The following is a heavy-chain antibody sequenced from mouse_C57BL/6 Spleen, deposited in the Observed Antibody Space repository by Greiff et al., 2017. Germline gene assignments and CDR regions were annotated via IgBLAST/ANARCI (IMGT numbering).Heavy chain of an antibody. V-gene: IGHV6-3*01. J-gene: IGHJ4*01. Sequence: EVKVEESGGGLVQPGGSMTLSCVASGFTFSNYWMNWVRQSPGQGLEWVAQIRLKSDNYATHYAVSVKGRFTISRDDSKSSVYLQMNNLRAEDTGIYYCTENSEAMDYWGQGTSVTVSS. CDR3: TENSEAMDY. CDR1: GFTFSNYW. CDR2: IRLKSDNYAT.